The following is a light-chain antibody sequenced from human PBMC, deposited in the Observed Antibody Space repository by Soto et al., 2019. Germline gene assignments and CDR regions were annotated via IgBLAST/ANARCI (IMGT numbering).Light chain of an antibody. J-gene: IGKJ3*01. CDR3: QQRSTWPPFS. CDR1: QSIGSY. V-gene: IGKV3-11*01. CDR2: DAS. Sequence: EIVLTQSPSTLSSSLVGRATLSCRASQSIGSYLAWYQHKLGQPPRLLIYDASNRATGIPVRFSGSGSGTDFTLTISSLEPEDFAVYYCQQRSTWPPFSFGPGTKVDIK.